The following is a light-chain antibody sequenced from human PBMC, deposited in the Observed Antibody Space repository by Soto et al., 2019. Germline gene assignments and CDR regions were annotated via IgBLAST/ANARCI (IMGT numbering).Light chain of an antibody. CDR1: STNIGSLYD. J-gene: IGLJ3*02. CDR3: QSYDTSLSGWA. CDR2: GYR. Sequence: QSVLTQPPSVSGAPGQRVTISCTGSSTNIGSLYDIHWYQQLPEKAPKLLIYGYRNRPSGVPDRFSGSKSGTSASLAITGLQAEDEADYFCQSYDTSLSGWAFGGGTKLTVL. V-gene: IGLV1-40*01.